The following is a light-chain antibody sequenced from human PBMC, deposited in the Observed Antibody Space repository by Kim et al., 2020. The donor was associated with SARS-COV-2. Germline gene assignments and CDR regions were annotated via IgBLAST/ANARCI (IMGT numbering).Light chain of an antibody. CDR2: AAS. CDR1: QDISNV. J-gene: IGKJ2*01. V-gene: IGKV1-17*03. Sequence: SASVGDRGTIKCRASQDISNVLAWFQQKPGKGPKRLIYAASSLQSGVPSRFSGSGSGTEYSLTISSLQPEDFATYYCLQHKSYPYTLGQGTKLEI. CDR3: LQHKSYPYT.